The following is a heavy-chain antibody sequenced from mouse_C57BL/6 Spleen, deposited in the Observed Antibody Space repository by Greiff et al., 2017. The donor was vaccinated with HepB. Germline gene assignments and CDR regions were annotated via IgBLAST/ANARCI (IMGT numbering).Heavy chain of an antibody. CDR3: TAGTPFAY. D-gene: IGHD4-1*01. CDR2: IRLKSDNYAT. V-gene: IGHV6-3*01. Sequence: EVKLMESGGGLVQPGGSMKLSCVASGFTFSNYWMNWVRQSPEKGLEWVAQIRLKSDNYATHYAESVKGRFTISRDDSKSSVYLQMNNLRAEDTGIYYCTAGTPFAYWGQGTLVTVSA. CDR1: GFTFSNYW. J-gene: IGHJ3*01.